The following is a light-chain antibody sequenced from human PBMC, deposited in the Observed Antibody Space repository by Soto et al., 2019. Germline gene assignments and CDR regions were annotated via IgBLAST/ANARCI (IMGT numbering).Light chain of an antibody. V-gene: IGLV6-57*02. CDR1: RGSIASNY. CDR3: QSYDSSNQGV. CDR2: EDN. Sequence: NFMLTQPHSVSESPGKTVTISCTSSRGSIASNYVQWYQQRPGSAPTTVIYEDNQRPSGVPDRFSGSIDSSSNSASLTISGLKTEDEADYYCQSYDSSNQGVFGGGTKLTVL. J-gene: IGLJ2*01.